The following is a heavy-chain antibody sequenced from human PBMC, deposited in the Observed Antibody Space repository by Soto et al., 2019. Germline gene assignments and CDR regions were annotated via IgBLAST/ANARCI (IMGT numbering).Heavy chain of an antibody. CDR3: ARDQSVAGPTTLFDP. D-gene: IGHD6-19*01. V-gene: IGHV3-74*01. CDR2: INSAGSST. Sequence: EVQLVESGGGLVQPGGSLRLSCAASGFTFSSYWMHWVRQAPGKGLVWVSRINSAGSSTTYADSVKGRFTISRDNAKNTLSLQMNGLRSEDTAVYYCARDQSVAGPTTLFDPWGQGTLVTVSS. CDR1: GFTFSSYW. J-gene: IGHJ5*02.